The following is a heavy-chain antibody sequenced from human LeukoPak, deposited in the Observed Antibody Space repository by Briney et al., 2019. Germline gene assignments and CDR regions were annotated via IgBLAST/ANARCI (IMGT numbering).Heavy chain of an antibody. D-gene: IGHD3-3*01. CDR2: IWFDGSVK. V-gene: IGHV3-33*06. CDR1: GFTFNTHG. J-gene: IGHJ4*02. Sequence: GGSLRLSCAASGFTFNTHGMHWVRQAPGKGLKWVAAIWFDGSVKHYSDAVKGRFTISRDNSLNTLYLQMNSLRVEDTAMYYCAKDTAVQFLEPAFWGQGTLVTVSS. CDR3: AKDTAVQFLEPAF.